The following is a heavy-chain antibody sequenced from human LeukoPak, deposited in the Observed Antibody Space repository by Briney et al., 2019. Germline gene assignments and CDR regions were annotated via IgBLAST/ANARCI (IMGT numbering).Heavy chain of an antibody. CDR1: GGSISSSSYH. Sequence: SETLSLTCTVSGGSISSSSYHWGWIRQPPGKGLEWIGSIYYSGSTYYNPSLKSRVTISVDTSKNQFSLKLSSVTAADTAVYYCARDYPGGILTGYHGPIDYWGQGTLVTVSS. D-gene: IGHD3-9*01. J-gene: IGHJ4*02. CDR2: IYYSGST. CDR3: ARDYPGGILTGYHGPIDY. V-gene: IGHV4-39*07.